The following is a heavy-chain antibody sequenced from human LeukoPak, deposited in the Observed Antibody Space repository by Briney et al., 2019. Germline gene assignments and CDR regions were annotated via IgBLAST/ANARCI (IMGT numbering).Heavy chain of an antibody. CDR1: GFTFSTSA. CDR2: ISGSGDST. CDR3: AKQRSEVPVAASNY. V-gene: IGHV3-23*01. D-gene: IGHD2-2*01. J-gene: IGHJ4*02. Sequence: GGSLRLSCAASGFTFSTSAMSRVRQAPGKGLEWVSGISGSGDSTYYVDSVKGRFTISRDNSKSTLYLHMNSLRAEDTAIYYCAKQRSEVPVAASNYWGQGTLVTVSS.